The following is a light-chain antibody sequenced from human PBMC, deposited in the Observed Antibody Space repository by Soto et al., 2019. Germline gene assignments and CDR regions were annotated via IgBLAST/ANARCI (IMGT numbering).Light chain of an antibody. CDR1: QGVSRSY. V-gene: IGKV3-20*01. Sequence: EIVLTQSPGTLSLSPGERATLFCRASQGVSRSYFAWYQQKPGQAPRLLIYAASSRATGVPDRFSGSGSGTDFTLTISRLEPEDFELYYCQQYGRSPPFAFGGGTKIEIK. CDR2: AAS. J-gene: IGKJ4*01. CDR3: QQYGRSPPFA.